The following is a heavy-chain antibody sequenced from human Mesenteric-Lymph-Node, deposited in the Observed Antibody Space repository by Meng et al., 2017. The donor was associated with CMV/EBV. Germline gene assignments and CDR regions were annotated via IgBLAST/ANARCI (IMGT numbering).Heavy chain of an antibody. Sequence: GESLKISCAASGFTFSTYTMNWVRQAPGKGLEWVSYIRSSDSIYYADSVKGRFTISRDNAKNSLYLQMNSLRAEDTALYYCATDDYGGNPAYWGQGTLVTVSS. D-gene: IGHD4-23*01. J-gene: IGHJ4*02. CDR2: IRSSDSI. V-gene: IGHV3-48*04. CDR3: ATDDYGGNPAY. CDR1: GFTFSTYT.